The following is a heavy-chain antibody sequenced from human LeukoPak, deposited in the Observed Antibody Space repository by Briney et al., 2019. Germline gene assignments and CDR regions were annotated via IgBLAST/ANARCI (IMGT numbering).Heavy chain of an antibody. CDR2: IWYDGSNK. CDR1: VFTFSSDG. V-gene: IGHV3-33*01. J-gene: IGHJ4*02. Sequence: GGSLRLSCAASVFTFSSDGMHWVRQAPGKGLEWVAVIWYDGSNKYYADSVKGRFTISSDNSKNTLYLQMTSLRAEDKAVYYCARDSIAEAGTPDYWGQGNLVTVSS. D-gene: IGHD6-13*01. CDR3: ARDSIAEAGTPDY.